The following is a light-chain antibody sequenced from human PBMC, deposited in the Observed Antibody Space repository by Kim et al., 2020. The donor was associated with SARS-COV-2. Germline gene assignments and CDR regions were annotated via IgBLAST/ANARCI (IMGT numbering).Light chain of an antibody. CDR3: SAWDSSLNAWV. CDR2: RNN. J-gene: IGLJ3*02. CDR1: NNNVGNQG. V-gene: IGLV10-54*04. Sequence: QDDTRTCTGNNNNVGNQGAAWLQQHQGHPPKLLSYRNNNRPSGISERFSASRSGDTASLTITGLQPEDETDYYCSAWDSSLNAWVFGGGTQLTVL.